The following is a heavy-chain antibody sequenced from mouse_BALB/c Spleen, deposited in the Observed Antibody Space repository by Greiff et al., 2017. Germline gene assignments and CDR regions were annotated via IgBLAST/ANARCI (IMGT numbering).Heavy chain of an antibody. CDR3: AREGPYYRYDY. Sequence: EVKLVESGGGLVQPGGSLKLSCAASGFTFSSYGMSWVRQTPDKRLELVATINSNGGSTYYPDSVKGRFTISRDNAKNTLYLQMSSLKSEDTAMYYCAREGPYYRYDYWGQGTTLTGSS. CDR2: INSNGGST. J-gene: IGHJ2*01. D-gene: IGHD2-14*01. V-gene: IGHV5-6-3*01. CDR1: GFTFSSYG.